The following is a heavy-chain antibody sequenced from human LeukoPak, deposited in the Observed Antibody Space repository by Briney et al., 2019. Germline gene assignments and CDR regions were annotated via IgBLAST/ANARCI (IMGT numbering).Heavy chain of an antibody. D-gene: IGHD5-18*01. CDR3: ARDTAMVGKFDY. J-gene: IGHJ4*02. CDR2: ISYDGSNK. Sequence: PGGSLRLSCAASGFTFSSYAMHWVRQAPGKGLEWVAVISYDGSNKYYADSVKGRFTISRDNSKNTLYLQMNSLRAEDTAVYYCARDTAMVGKFDYWGQGTLVTVSS. V-gene: IGHV3-30-3*01. CDR1: GFTFSSYA.